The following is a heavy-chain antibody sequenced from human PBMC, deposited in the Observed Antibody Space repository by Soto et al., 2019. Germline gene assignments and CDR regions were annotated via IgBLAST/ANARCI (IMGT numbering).Heavy chain of an antibody. CDR1: GGSISSYY. J-gene: IGHJ3*02. CDR2: IYYSGST. D-gene: IGHD2-15*01. Sequence: SETLSLTCTVSGGSISSYYWSWIRQPPGKGLEWIGYIYYSGSTNYNPSLKSRVTISVDTSKNQFSLKLSSVTAAETAVYYCAGGGYCSGGSCYSRENACDIWGQGTMVTVSS. CDR3: AGGGYCSGGSCYSRENACDI. V-gene: IGHV4-59*01.